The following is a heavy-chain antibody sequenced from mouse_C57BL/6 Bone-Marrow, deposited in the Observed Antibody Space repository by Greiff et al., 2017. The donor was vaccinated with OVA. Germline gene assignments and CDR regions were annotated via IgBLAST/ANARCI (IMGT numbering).Heavy chain of an antibody. CDR2: IDPENGDT. Sequence: EVQLQQSGAELVRPGASVKLSCTASGFNIKDDYMHWVKQRPEQGLEWIGWIDPENGDTEYASKFQGKATITADTSSNTAYLQLSSLTSEDTAVYSCTTGYDYAYWGQGTPLTVSS. V-gene: IGHV14-4*01. CDR1: GFNIKDDY. CDR3: TTGYDYAY. D-gene: IGHD2-4*01. J-gene: IGHJ2*01.